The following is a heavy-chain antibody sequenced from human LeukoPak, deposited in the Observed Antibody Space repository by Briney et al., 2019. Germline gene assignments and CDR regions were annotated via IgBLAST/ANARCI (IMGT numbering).Heavy chain of an antibody. V-gene: IGHV4-38-2*02. D-gene: IGHD3-3*01. Sequence: SETLSLTCSVSGYSISSGYYWGWIRQPPGKGLEWIGTIYHSGTTFYNPSLQSRVTVSLDTSKNQFSLKLSSVTAADTAVYYCAREAHDFWSGATHGNWFDPWGQGTLVTVSS. CDR3: AREAHDFWSGATHGNWFDP. J-gene: IGHJ5*02. CDR1: GYSISSGYY. CDR2: IYHSGTT.